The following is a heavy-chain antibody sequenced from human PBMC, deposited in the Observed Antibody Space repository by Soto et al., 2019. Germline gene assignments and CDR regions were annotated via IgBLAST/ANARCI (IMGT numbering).Heavy chain of an antibody. D-gene: IGHD3-22*01. V-gene: IGHV4-39*01. CDR2: IYYSGST. J-gene: IGHJ4*02. CDR1: HGSTSNSSDY. Sequence: PSETRARTGTVSHGSTSNSSDYCRWINQPPGKGLEWIGSIYYSGSTYYNPSLKSRVTISVDTSKNQFSLKLSSVTAADTAVYYCARYYYDSSGYYYHLFFDYRGQGTLVIVSS. CDR3: ARYYYDSSGYYYHLFFDY.